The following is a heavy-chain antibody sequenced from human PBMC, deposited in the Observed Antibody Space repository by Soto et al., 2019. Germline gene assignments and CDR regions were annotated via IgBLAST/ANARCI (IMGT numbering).Heavy chain of an antibody. CDR2: IYWDDSK. Sequence: QITLKESGPPLVKPTQTLTLTCTFSGFSLSTNGVGVGWIRQPPGKALEWLALIYWDDSKHYSPTLNRRLTSTNQTSRNLVLLTMTHLAPVDTATYYCPQKGGGGYILGYWCQGTLVTVSS. V-gene: IGHV2-5*02. CDR3: PQKGGGGYILGY. D-gene: IGHD5-12*01. J-gene: IGHJ4*02. CDR1: GFSLSTNGVG.